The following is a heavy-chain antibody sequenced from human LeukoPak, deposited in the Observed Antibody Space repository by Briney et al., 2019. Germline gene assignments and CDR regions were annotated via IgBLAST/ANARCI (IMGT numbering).Heavy chain of an antibody. V-gene: IGHV3-74*01. CDR2: INMDGSSA. CDR3: ARTYVDTAMVSYFDY. Sequence: GGYPRLSCAASGFTFSSYAMHWVRPAPGKGLVWVSHINMDGSSASYADSVKGRFTISRDNAKNTLYLQMNSLRAEDTAVYYCARTYVDTAMVSYFDYWGQGTLVTVSS. D-gene: IGHD5-18*01. CDR1: GFTFSSYA. J-gene: IGHJ4*02.